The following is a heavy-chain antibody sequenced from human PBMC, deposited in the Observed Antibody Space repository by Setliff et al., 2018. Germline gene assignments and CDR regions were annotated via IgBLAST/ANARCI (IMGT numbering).Heavy chain of an antibody. CDR1: TFTFSKYA. CDR3: AGQGPIFGSGLIPGFDQ. V-gene: IGHV3-23*01. D-gene: IGHD3-3*01. CDR2: TYSDGRT. J-gene: IGHJ4*02. Sequence: GGSLRLSCVASTFTFSKYAVTWVRQAPGKGLEWVSVTYSDGRTNYADSVKGRFTISRDNSKNTVSLQMSSLRTEDTAIYFCAGQGPIFGSGLIPGFDQWGQGTMVTVSS.